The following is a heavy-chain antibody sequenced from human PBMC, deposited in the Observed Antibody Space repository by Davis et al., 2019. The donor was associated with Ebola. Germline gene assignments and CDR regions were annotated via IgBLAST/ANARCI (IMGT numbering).Heavy chain of an antibody. J-gene: IGHJ4*02. V-gene: IGHV3-33*01. Sequence: SLKISCAASGFTFSNYAMHWVRQGPGKGLEWVAVIWFDGSTKHYEDSVKARFSISRDNAKNTLYLQMNDLRAEDTGVYYCARPEDSCSSGWYAWDNWGQGTLVTVSS. CDR3: ARPEDSCSSGWYAWDN. CDR1: GFTFSNYA. CDR2: IWFDGSTK. D-gene: IGHD6-19*01.